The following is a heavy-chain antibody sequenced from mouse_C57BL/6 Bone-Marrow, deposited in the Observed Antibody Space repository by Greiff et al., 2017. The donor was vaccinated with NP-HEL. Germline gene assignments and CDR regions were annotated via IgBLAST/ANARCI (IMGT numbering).Heavy chain of an antibody. CDR1: GFTFSSYT. V-gene: IGHV5-9*01. Sequence: EVKVVESGGGLVKPGGSLKLSCAASGFTFSSYTMSWVRQTPEKRLEWVATISGGGGNTYYPDSVKGRFTISRDNAKNTLYLQMSSLRSEDTALYYCARHGPHGPTTVVADYYAMDYWGQGTSVTVSS. D-gene: IGHD1-1*01. CDR2: ISGGGGNT. CDR3: ARHGPHGPTTVVADYYAMDY. J-gene: IGHJ4*01.